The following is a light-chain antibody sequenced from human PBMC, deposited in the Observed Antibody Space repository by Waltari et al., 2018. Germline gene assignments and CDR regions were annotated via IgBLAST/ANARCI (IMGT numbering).Light chain of an antibody. CDR3: SSYRLGSTLEV. CDR2: DIN. Sequence: QSALTQPASVSGSPGQSITTSCTGTSTDVGGYNYVSWYQHHPGKDPKLLIFDINNRPSGISDRFSGSKSGNTASLTISGLQAEDEADYYCSSYRLGSTLEVFGGGTKLTVL. V-gene: IGLV2-14*03. CDR1: STDVGGYNY. J-gene: IGLJ2*01.